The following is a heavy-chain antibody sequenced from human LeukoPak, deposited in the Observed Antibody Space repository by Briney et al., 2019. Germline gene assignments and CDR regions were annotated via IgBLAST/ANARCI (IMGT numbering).Heavy chain of an antibody. V-gene: IGHV1-69*13. CDR2: IIPIFGTA. J-gene: IGHJ5*02. D-gene: IGHD1-14*01. Sequence: ASVKVSCKASGGTFSSYAISWVRQAPGQGLEWMGGIIPIFGTANYAQKFQGRVTITADESTSTAYMELSSLRSEDTAVYYCARGYGTFGQRNWFDPWGQGTLVTVSS. CDR3: ARGYGTFGQRNWFDP. CDR1: GGTFSSYA.